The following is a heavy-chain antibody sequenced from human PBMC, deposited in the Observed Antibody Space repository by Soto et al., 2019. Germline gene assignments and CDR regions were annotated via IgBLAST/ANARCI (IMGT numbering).Heavy chain of an antibody. J-gene: IGHJ4*02. D-gene: IGHD1-26*01. CDR2: SRNKANSYST. Sequence: EVKLVESGGGLGQPGGSLRLSCAASGFTFSDHYMDWVRQAPGKGLEWVGRSRNKANSYSTEYAASVKGRFTISRDESKNSLYLQMNSLKTEDTAVYYCARFSGSYTRGLDYWGQGTLVTVSS. V-gene: IGHV3-72*01. CDR1: GFTFSDHY. CDR3: ARFSGSYTRGLDY.